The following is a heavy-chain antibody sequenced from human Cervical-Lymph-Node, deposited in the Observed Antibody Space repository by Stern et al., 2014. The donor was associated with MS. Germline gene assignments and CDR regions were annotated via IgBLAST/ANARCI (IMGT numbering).Heavy chain of an antibody. CDR3: ARGSREVLLPRFYFDY. CDR1: GGSISSGNYY. V-gene: IGHV4-31*03. CDR2: ITHRGST. D-gene: IGHD3-3*01. J-gene: IGHJ4*02. Sequence: VQLVESGPGLVQPSQTLSLTCTVSGGSISSGNYYWSWIRQHPGKGLEWIGSITHRGSTYYNPPLKGRVTTSIDTSKNQFSLKLSSVTAADTAVYYCARGSREVLLPRFYFDYWGQGTLVTVSS.